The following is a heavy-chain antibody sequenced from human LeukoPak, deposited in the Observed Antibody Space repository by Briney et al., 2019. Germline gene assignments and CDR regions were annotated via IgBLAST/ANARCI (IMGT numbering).Heavy chain of an antibody. V-gene: IGHV3-20*04. CDR2: INWSGGST. CDR1: GFTFDDYG. J-gene: IGHJ4*02. CDR3: ARAYYYYDSSGQYYFDY. D-gene: IGHD3-22*01. Sequence: PGGSLRLSCAASGFTFDDYGLSWVRQAPGKGLEWVSGINWSGGSTGYADSVKGRFTISRDNAKNSLYLQMNSLRAEDTALYYCARAYYYYDSSGQYYFDYWGQGTLVTVSS.